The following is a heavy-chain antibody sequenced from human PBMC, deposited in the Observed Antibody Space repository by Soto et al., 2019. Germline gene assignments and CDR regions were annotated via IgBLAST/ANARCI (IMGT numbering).Heavy chain of an antibody. D-gene: IGHD3-16*01. CDR1: GYTFTTYG. J-gene: IGHJ6*02. V-gene: IGHV1-18*01. Sequence: QVQLVQSGAEVKKPGASVTVSCKASGYTFTTYGVSWVRQAPGQGLEWLGWINGYNGNAKYAENLQGRVTMTTDTSPRSAYMELRSLRSDDTAVYYCARMGDVPYYYYGMDVWGQGTTVTVSS. CDR3: ARMGDVPYYYYGMDV. CDR2: INGYNGNA.